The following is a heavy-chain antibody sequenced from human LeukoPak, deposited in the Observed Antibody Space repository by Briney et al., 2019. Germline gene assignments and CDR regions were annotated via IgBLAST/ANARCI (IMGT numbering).Heavy chain of an antibody. CDR2: INSSSSYI. Sequence: PGGSLRLSCAASGFTFSSYSMNWVRQAPGKGLEWVSSINSSSSYIYYADSVKGRFTISRDNAKNSLYLQMNSMRAEDTVVYYCARGRNYAILTGYPLYYFDYWGQGTLVTVSS. V-gene: IGHV3-21*01. J-gene: IGHJ4*02. D-gene: IGHD3-9*01. CDR3: ARGRNYAILTGYPLYYFDY. CDR1: GFTFSSYS.